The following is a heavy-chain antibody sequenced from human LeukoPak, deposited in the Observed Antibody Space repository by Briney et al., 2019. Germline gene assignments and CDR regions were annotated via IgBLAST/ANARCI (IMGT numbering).Heavy chain of an antibody. Sequence: GGSLRLSCAASGFTFSTYSMNWVRQAPGKGLEWVPSISSSSSYKYYADSVKGRFTISRDNAKNSLYLQMSSLRAEDMAVYYCVRDGRGAVAAFDYWGQGTLVTVSS. CDR3: VRDGRGAVAAFDY. J-gene: IGHJ4*02. CDR1: GFTFSTYS. V-gene: IGHV3-21*01. D-gene: IGHD6-19*01. CDR2: ISSSSSYK.